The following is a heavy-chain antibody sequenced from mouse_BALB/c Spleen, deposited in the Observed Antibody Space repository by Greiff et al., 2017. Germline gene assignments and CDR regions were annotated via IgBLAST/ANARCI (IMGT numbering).Heavy chain of an antibody. CDR2: ISDGGSYT. J-gene: IGHJ3*01. D-gene: IGHD2-14*01. CDR1: GFTFSDYY. CDR3: ARVLYRYDVAWFAY. V-gene: IGHV5-4*02. Sequence: EVQLVESGGGLVKPGGSLKLSCAASGFTFSDYYMYWVRQTPEKRLEWVATISDGGSYTYYPDSVKGRFTISRDNAKNNLYLQMSSLKSEDTAMYYCARVLYRYDVAWFAYWGQGTLVTVSA.